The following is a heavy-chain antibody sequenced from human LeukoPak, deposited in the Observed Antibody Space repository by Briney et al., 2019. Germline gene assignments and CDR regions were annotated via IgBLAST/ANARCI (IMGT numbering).Heavy chain of an antibody. V-gene: IGHV4-34*01. D-gene: IGHD4-23*01. J-gene: IGHJ4*02. CDR3: ASYGGNRDY. Sequence: PSETLSLTCAVYGGSFSGYYWSWIRQPPGKGLEWIGYIYHSGSTYYNPSLKSRVTISVDRSKNQFSLKLSSVTAADTAVYYCASYGGNRDYWGQGTLVTVSS. CDR1: GGSFSGYY. CDR2: IYHSGST.